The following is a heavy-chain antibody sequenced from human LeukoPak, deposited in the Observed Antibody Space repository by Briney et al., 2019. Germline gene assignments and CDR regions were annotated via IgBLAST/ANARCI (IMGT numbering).Heavy chain of an antibody. V-gene: IGHV3-74*01. J-gene: IGHJ4*02. Sequence: GGSLRLSCAASGFTFSNYWMHWVRQAPGKGLVWVSRINSDGINTSYADSVKGRFTISRDNAKNSLYLQMNSLRAEDTAVYYCARERGYSSSWYTFWGQGTLVTVSS. CDR1: GFTFSNYW. CDR2: INSDGINT. D-gene: IGHD6-13*01. CDR3: ARERGYSSSWYTF.